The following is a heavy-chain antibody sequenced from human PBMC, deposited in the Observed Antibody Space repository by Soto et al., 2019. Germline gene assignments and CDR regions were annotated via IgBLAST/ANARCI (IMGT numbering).Heavy chain of an antibody. V-gene: IGHV1-69*01. CDR2: IIPIFGTA. CDR1: GGTFSSYA. Sequence: QVQLVQSGAEVEKPGSSVKVSCKASGGTFSSYAISWVRQAPGQGLEWMGGIIPIFGTANYAQKFQGRVTIPADESTSTAYRELSSLRSEDTAVYYCASLSLVGATMDYWGQGTLVTVSS. CDR3: ASLSLVGATMDY. D-gene: IGHD1-26*01. J-gene: IGHJ4*02.